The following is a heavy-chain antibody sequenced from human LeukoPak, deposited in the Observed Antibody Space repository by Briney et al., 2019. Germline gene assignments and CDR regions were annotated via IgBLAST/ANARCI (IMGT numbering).Heavy chain of an antibody. J-gene: IGHJ4*02. CDR2: IYYSGST. D-gene: IGHD2-21*01. CDR3: ARLVWFSIDF. V-gene: IGHV4-39*01. CDR1: GGSISSTGHY. Sequence: PSETLSLTCTVSGGSISSTGHYWGWIRQPPGKGLEWIGSIYYSGSTSYNPSLRSRVTMSVDTSKNQFSLKLTSVTAADTAVYYCARLVWFSIDFWGQGTLVTVSS.